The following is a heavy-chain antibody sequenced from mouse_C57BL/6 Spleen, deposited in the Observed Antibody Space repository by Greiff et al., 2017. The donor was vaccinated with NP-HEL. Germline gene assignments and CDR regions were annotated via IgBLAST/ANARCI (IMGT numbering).Heavy chain of an antibody. V-gene: IGHV5-9-1*02. CDR1: GFTFSSYA. D-gene: IGHD2-3*01. CDR3: TRDRWLLRAMDY. J-gene: IGHJ4*01. CDR2: ISSGGDYI. Sequence: EVMLVESGEGLVKPGGSLKLSCAASGFTFSSYAMSWVRQTPEKRLEWVAYISSGGDYIYYADTVKGRFTISRDNARNTLYLQMSSLKSEDTAMYYCTRDRWLLRAMDYWGQGTSVTVSS.